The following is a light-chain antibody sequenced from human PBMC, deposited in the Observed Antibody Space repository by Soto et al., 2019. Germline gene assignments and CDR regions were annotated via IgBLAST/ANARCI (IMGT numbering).Light chain of an antibody. CDR1: QSLLHSNGYNY. Sequence: DIVMTQSPLSLPVTPGEPASISCRSSQSLLHSNGYNYLDWYLQKPGQSPQLLIYLGSDRASGGPDRCSGSGSGTDFTLKTSRVEAEDVGVYYCMQTLETAPVTFGQGTRLEI. CDR3: MQTLETAPVT. J-gene: IGKJ5*01. V-gene: IGKV2-28*01. CDR2: LGS.